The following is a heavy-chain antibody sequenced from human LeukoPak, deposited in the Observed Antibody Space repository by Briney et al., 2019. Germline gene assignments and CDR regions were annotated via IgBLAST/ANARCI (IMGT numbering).Heavy chain of an antibody. Sequence: SGTLSLTCTVSGGSISSSSYYWGWIRQPPGKGLEWIGSIYYSGSTYYNPSLKSRVTISVDTSKNQFSLKLSSVTAADTAVYYCARTTTADYWGQGTLVTVSS. D-gene: IGHD4-11*01. CDR2: IYYSGST. J-gene: IGHJ4*02. V-gene: IGHV4-39*01. CDR1: GGSISSSSYY. CDR3: ARTTTADY.